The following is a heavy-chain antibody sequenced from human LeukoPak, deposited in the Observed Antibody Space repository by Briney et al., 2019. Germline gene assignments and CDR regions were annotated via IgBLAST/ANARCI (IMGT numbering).Heavy chain of an antibody. J-gene: IGHJ4*02. CDR2: IYYSGST. CDR1: GGSISSSSYY. CDR3: ARHPESYGDYVNSYYFDY. D-gene: IGHD4-17*01. Sequence: PSETLSLTCTVSGGSISSSSYYWGWIRQPPGKGLEWIGSIYYSGSTYYNPSLKSRVTISVDTSKNQFSLKLSSVTAADTAVYYCARHPESYGDYVNSYYFDYWGQGTLVTVSS. V-gene: IGHV4-39*01.